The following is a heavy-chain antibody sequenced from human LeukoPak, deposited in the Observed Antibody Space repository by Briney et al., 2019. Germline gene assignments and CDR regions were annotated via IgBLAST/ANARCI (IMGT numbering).Heavy chain of an antibody. V-gene: IGHV1-69*04. CDR3: ATGSWKDYYDSSGYYTPSFDY. D-gene: IGHD3-22*01. J-gene: IGHJ4*02. CDR1: GGTFSSYA. CDR2: IIPILGIA. Sequence: SVKVSCKASGGTFSSYAIRWVRQAPGHGLEWMGRIIPILGIANYAQKFQGRVTITADKSTSTAYMELSSLRSEDTAAYYCATGSWKDYYDSSGYYTPSFDYWGQGTLVTVSS.